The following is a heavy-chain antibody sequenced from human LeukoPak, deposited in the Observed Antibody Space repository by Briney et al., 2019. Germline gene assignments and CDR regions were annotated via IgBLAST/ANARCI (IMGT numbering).Heavy chain of an antibody. V-gene: IGHV3-30*04. CDR2: ISTDGNDK. CDR1: GFTFSGYA. J-gene: IGHJ4*02. Sequence: GGSLRLSCAASGFTFSGYAMHWVRQAPGKGLEWLTVISTDGNDKHYADSVKGRFTISRDNSKNTLYLQMNSLRAEDTAVYYCARGRGPWGTTPDYFDYWGQGTLVTVSS. D-gene: IGHD3-16*01. CDR3: ARGRGPWGTTPDYFDY.